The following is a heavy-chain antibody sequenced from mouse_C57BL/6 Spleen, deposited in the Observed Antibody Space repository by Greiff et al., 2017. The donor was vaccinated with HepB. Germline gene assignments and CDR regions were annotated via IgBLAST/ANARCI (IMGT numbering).Heavy chain of an antibody. CDR2: IYPGDGDT. V-gene: IGHV1-80*01. CDR1: GYAFSSYW. D-gene: IGHD1-1*01. CDR3: ARSYYGSSLFAY. Sequence: QVQLQQSGAELVKPGASVKNSCKASGYAFSSYWMNWVKQRPGKGLEWIGQIYPGDGDTNYNGKFKGKATLTADKSSSTAYMQLSSLTSEDSAVYFCARSYYGSSLFAYWGQGTLVTVSA. J-gene: IGHJ3*01.